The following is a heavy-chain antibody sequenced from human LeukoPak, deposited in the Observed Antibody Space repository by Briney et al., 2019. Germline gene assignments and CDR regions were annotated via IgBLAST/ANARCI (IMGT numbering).Heavy chain of an antibody. V-gene: IGHV4-39*01. J-gene: IGHJ6*03. D-gene: IGHD5-12*01. Sequence: PSETLSLTCTVSGDSVSSVGSSNYYWGWIRQTPGKGLQWIGSDYFGGLTYYSPSLESRVTIPADTSRYQFFLNLTSVTAADTAVYFCASFEVDSIGNYYINVWGKGTAVIVS. CDR2: DYFGGLT. CDR1: GDSVSSVGSSNYY. CDR3: ASFEVDSIGNYYINV.